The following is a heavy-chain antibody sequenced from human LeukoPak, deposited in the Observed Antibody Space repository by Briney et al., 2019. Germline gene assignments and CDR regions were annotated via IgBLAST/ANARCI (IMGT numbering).Heavy chain of an antibody. CDR2: IYYSGST. D-gene: IGHD6-13*01. CDR1: GGSVSSGSYY. J-gene: IGHJ2*01. V-gene: IGHV4-61*01. Sequence: PSETLPLTCTVSGGSVSSGSYYWGWIRQPPGKGLEWIGYIYYSGSTNYNPSLKSRVTISVDTSKNQFSLKLSSVTAADTAVYYYARSLEQQLVRRRIRYFDLWGRGTLVTVSS. CDR3: ARSLEQQLVRRRIRYFDL.